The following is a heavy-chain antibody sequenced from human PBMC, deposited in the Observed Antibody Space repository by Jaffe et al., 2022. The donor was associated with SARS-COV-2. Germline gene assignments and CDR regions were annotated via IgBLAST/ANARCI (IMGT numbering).Heavy chain of an antibody. CDR2: ISAYNGNT. V-gene: IGHV1-18*01. CDR1: GYTFTSYG. J-gene: IGHJ6*02. Sequence: QVQLVQSGAEVKKPGASVKVSCKASGYTFTSYGISWVRQAPGQGLEWMGWISAYNGNTNYAQKLQGRVTMTTDTSTSTAYMELRSLRSDDTAVYYCARNEHPPSFSNNIVVVPAAKVLDVWGQGTTVTVSS. CDR3: ARNEHPPSFSNNIVVVPAAKVLDV. D-gene: IGHD2-2*01.